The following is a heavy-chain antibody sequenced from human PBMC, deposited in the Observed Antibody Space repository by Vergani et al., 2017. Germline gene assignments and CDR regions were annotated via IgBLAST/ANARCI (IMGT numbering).Heavy chain of an antibody. CDR3: AKDFLAGSRTLDFWSGSSEYYYYYGMDI. CDR1: GFTFSSYA. CDR2: ISGSGGST. D-gene: IGHD3-3*01. Sequence: EVQLLESGGGLVQPGGSLRLSCAASGFTFSSYAMSWVRQAPGKGLEWVSAISGSGGSTYYADSVKGRFTISRDNSKNTLYLQMNSLRADDTAVYYCAKDFLAGSRTLDFWSGSSEYYYYYGMDIWGQGTTVTVSS. J-gene: IGHJ6*02. V-gene: IGHV3-23*01.